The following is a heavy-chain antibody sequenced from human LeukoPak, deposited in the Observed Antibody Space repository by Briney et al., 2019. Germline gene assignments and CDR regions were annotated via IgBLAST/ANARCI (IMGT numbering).Heavy chain of an antibody. CDR2: IGTAGDT. J-gene: IGHJ6*02. V-gene: IGHV3-13*01. CDR3: ARGVYSMDHYYGMDV. CDR1: GFTFSSYD. Sequence: GGSLRLSCAASGFTFSSYDMHWVRQATGKGLEWVSAIGTAGDTYYPGSVKGRFTISRENAKNSLYLQMNSLRAGDTAVYYCARGVYSMDHYYGMDVWGQGTTVTVSS. D-gene: IGHD4-11*01.